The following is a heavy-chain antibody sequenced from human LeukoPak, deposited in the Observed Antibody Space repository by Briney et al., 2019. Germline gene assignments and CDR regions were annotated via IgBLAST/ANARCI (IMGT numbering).Heavy chain of an antibody. Sequence: SVKVSCKASGGTFSSYAISWVRQAPGQGLEWMGGIIPIFGTANYAQKFRGRVTITTDESTSTAYMELSSLRSEDTAVYYCARGYCSSTSCPPKNWGQGTLVTVSS. J-gene: IGHJ4*02. CDR2: IIPIFGTA. CDR1: GGTFSSYA. D-gene: IGHD2-2*01. V-gene: IGHV1-69*05. CDR3: ARGYCSSTSCPPKN.